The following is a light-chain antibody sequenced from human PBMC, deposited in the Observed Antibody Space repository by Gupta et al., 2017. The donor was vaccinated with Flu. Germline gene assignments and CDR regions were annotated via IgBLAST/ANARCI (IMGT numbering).Light chain of an antibody. CDR1: QSINTW. J-gene: IGKJ1*01. CDR3: QQDDTYAWV. V-gene: IGKV1-5*03. CDR2: KAS. Sequence: DIQMTQSPSILSASVGDRVTITCRPSQSINTWLAWYQQKPGRAPKLLIYKASSLESGVPSRFSGSGSGTEFTLTISSLQPDDSATYYCQQDDTYAWVFGQGTKVEIK.